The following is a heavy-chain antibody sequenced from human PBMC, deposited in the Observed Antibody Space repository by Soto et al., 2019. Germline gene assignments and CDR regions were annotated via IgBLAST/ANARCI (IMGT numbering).Heavy chain of an antibody. Sequence: SQTLSLTCAISGDSVSSNSAAWNWIRQSPSRGLEWLGRTYYRSKWYNDYAVCVKSRITINPDTSKNQFSLQLNSVTPEDTAVYYCARGRGLLGSRGYGMDVWGQGTTVTVSS. CDR1: GDSVSSNSAA. CDR2: TYYRSKWYN. J-gene: IGHJ6*02. D-gene: IGHD2-21*02. V-gene: IGHV6-1*01. CDR3: ARGRGLLGSRGYGMDV.